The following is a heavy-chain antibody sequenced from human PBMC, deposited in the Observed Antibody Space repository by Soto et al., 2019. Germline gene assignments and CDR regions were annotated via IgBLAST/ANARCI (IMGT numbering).Heavy chain of an antibody. D-gene: IGHD2-2*01. V-gene: IGHV4-34*01. CDR1: GGSFSGYY. CDR2: INHSGST. CDR3: AKSSSDWFDP. Sequence: SETLSLTCAVYGGSFSGYYWSWIRQPPGKGLEWIGEINHSGSTNYNPSLKSRVTISVDTSKNQFSLKLSSVTAADTAVYYCAKSSSDWFDPWGQGTLVTVSS. J-gene: IGHJ5*02.